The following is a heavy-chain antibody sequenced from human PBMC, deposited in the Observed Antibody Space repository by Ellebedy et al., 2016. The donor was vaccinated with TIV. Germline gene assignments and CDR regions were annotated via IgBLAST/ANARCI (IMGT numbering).Heavy chain of an antibody. CDR2: IKPSGCDT. D-gene: IGHD2-15*01. Sequence: AASVKVSCKASGYTFTSSYMHWLRQAPGRGLEWMGIIKPSGCDTSYAQKFQGRVTMTRDSSISTAYMELSSLRSEDTAVYYCGRSRGYASTGRVYYFDYWGQGSLVTASS. CDR1: GYTFTSSY. J-gene: IGHJ4*02. V-gene: IGHV1-46*01. CDR3: GRSRGYASTGRVYYFDY.